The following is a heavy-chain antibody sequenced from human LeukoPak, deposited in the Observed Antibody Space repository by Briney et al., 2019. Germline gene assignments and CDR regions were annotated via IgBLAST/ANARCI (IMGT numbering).Heavy chain of an antibody. J-gene: IGHJ6*02. CDR2: INHSGST. Sequence: PSETLSLTRAVYGGSFSGYYWSWIRQPPGKGLEWIGEINHSGSTNYNPSLKSRVTISVDTSKNQFSLKLSSVTAADTAVYYCARVDTAMTYYYYYGMDVWGQGTTVTVSS. D-gene: IGHD5-18*01. CDR3: ARVDTAMTYYYYYGMDV. V-gene: IGHV4-34*01. CDR1: GGSFSGYY.